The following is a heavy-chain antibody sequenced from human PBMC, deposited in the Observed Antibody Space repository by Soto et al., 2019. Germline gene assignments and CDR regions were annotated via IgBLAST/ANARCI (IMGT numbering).Heavy chain of an antibody. CDR2: IYYSGST. CDR3: ARMERDIVVVVAASLGAFDI. Sequence: SETLSLTCTVSCGSISSGGYYWSWIRQHPGKGLEWIGYIYYSGSTYYNPSLKSRVTISVDTSKNQFSLKLSSVTAADTAVFYCARMERDIVVVVAASLGAFDIWGQGTMVTVSS. D-gene: IGHD2-15*01. V-gene: IGHV4-31*03. J-gene: IGHJ3*02. CDR1: CGSISSGGYY.